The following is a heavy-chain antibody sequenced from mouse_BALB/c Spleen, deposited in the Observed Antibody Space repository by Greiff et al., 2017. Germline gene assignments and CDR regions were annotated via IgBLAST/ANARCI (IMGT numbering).Heavy chain of an antibody. CDR1: GYTFSSYW. D-gene: IGHD3-1*01. Sequence: QVQLKQSGAELMKPGASVKISCKATGYTFSSYWIEWVKQRPGHGLEWIGEILPGSGSTNYNEKFKGKATFTADTSSNTAYMQRSSLTSEDSAVYYCARNGATGRYFDVWGAGTTVTVSS. V-gene: IGHV1-9*01. J-gene: IGHJ1*01. CDR3: ARNGATGRYFDV. CDR2: ILPGSGST.